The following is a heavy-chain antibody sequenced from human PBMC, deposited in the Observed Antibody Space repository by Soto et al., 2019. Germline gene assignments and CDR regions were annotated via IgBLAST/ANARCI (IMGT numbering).Heavy chain of an antibody. D-gene: IGHD7-27*01. CDR1: GDSVSSRNYQ. V-gene: IGHV4-61*01. CDR2: FSYSVTT. Sequence: QVQLQESGPGLVKPSETLSLTCSVSGDSVSSRNYQWSWIRQPPGKGLEWIGYFSYSVTTNYNPSLKSRVTLSVDTSKNQFSLRLSSVTAADTAVYYCARDNWGSLDYWDQGALVTVSS. J-gene: IGHJ4*02. CDR3: ARDNWGSLDY.